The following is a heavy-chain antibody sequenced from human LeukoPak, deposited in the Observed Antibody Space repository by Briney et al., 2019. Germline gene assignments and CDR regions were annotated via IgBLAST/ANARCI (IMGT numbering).Heavy chain of an antibody. D-gene: IGHD4/OR15-4a*01. CDR2: ISDNGGGT. V-gene: IGHV3-23*01. CDR3: AKESGALGAPLYDY. CDR1: GFTFDDYG. Sequence: GGSLRLSCAASGFTFDDYGMSWVRQAPGEGLEWVSGISDNGGGTYYADSLKGRFTISRDNSKNMLYLQMNSLRAEDTAVYYCAKESGALGAPLYDYWGRGILVTASS. J-gene: IGHJ4*02.